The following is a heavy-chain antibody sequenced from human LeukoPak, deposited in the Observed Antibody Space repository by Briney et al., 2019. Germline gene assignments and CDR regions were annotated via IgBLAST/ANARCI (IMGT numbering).Heavy chain of an antibody. Sequence: PGGSLRLSCAASGFTFSSYGMHWVRQAPGKGLEWVAVISYDGSNKYYADSVKGRFTISRDNSKNTLYLQMNSLRAEDTAVYYCAKERITGTTSIDYWGQGTLVTVSS. J-gene: IGHJ4*02. CDR1: GFTFSSYG. V-gene: IGHV3-30*18. CDR3: AKERITGTTSIDY. D-gene: IGHD1-7*01. CDR2: ISYDGSNK.